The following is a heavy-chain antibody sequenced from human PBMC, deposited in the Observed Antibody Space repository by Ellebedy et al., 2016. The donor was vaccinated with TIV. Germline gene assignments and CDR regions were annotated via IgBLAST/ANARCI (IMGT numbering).Heavy chain of an antibody. CDR1: GFTFSGYG. D-gene: IGHD3-16*01. Sequence: GESLKISCAASGFTFSGYGMHWVRQTPGKGLEWLAVISYNGTSHFYADSVNGRITISRDNSKNTLYLQMNSLRAEDTAVYYCAKDLRPLWGGAMDSWGRGALVTVSS. CDR2: ISYNGTSH. CDR3: AKDLRPLWGGAMDS. J-gene: IGHJ4*02. V-gene: IGHV3-30*18.